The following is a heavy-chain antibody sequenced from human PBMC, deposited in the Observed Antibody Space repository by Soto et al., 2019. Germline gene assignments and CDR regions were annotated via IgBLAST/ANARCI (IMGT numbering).Heavy chain of an antibody. CDR2: IYYSGST. J-gene: IGHJ4*02. Sequence: SETLSLTCTVSGGSISSGDYYWSWIRQPPGKGLEWIGYIYYSGSTYYNPSLKSRVTISVDTSKNQFSLKLSSVTAADTAVYYCARESPRDSHYFDYWGQGTLVTVSS. CDR1: GGSISSGDYY. CDR3: ARESPRDSHYFDY. D-gene: IGHD3-22*01. V-gene: IGHV4-30-4*01.